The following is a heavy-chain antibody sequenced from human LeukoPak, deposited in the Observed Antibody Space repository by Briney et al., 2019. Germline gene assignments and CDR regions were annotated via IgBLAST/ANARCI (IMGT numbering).Heavy chain of an antibody. CDR2: IYAGDSDT. Sequence: GESLKISCEGSGYRFTSYWIGWVRQMPGKGLEWMGIIYAGDSDTTYSPTFQGQVTISVDKSISTAYLQWSSLKASDTATYYCARRDSSNWDFDYWDQGTLVTVSS. CDR3: ARRDSSNWDFDY. J-gene: IGHJ4*02. CDR1: GYRFTSYW. D-gene: IGHD3-22*01. V-gene: IGHV5-51*01.